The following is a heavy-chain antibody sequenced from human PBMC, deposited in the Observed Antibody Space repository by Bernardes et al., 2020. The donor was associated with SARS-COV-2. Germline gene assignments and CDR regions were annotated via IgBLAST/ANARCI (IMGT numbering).Heavy chain of an antibody. CDR1: GFTFSGSA. D-gene: IGHD3-16*01. CDR3: TRGGVNAPPLG. V-gene: IGHV3-73*01. Sequence: GGSLRLSCAASGFTFSGSAIQWVRQASGKGLEWVGRIRSKTYSHATQYAASLKDRFTISRDDSKNTAYLQMNSLKTDDTAVYYCTRGGVNAPPLGWGQGTLVTVSS. J-gene: IGHJ4*02. CDR2: IRSKTYSHAT.